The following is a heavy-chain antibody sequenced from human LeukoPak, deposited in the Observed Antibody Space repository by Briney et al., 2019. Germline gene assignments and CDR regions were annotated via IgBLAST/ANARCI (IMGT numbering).Heavy chain of an antibody. CDR1: GFTFSSSG. CDR3: TKPASGSTRERFEY. CDR2: IRYDGGIK. Sequence: GGSLRLSCAASGFTFSSSGMHWVRQDPGKGLEWAAYIRYDGGIKHHADSVKGRFTVSRDNSKNTLHLQMNSLRPEDTAVYYCTKPASGSTRERFEYWGQGTLVTVSS. V-gene: IGHV3-30*02. J-gene: IGHJ4*02. D-gene: IGHD1-26*01.